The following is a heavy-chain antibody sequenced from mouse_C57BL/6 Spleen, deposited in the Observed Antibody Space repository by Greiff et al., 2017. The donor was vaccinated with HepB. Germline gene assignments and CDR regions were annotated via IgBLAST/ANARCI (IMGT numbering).Heavy chain of an antibody. CDR3: ARSHYYGSSYGYYAMDY. CDR1: GFNIKNTY. J-gene: IGHJ4*01. D-gene: IGHD1-1*01. V-gene: IGHV14-3*01. Sequence: EVKLVESVAELVRPGASVKLSCTASGFNIKNTYMHWVKQRPEQGLEWIGRIDPANGNTKYAPKFQGKATITADTSSNTAYLQLSSLTSEDTAIYYCARSHYYGSSYGYYAMDYWGQGTSVTVSS. CDR2: IDPANGNT.